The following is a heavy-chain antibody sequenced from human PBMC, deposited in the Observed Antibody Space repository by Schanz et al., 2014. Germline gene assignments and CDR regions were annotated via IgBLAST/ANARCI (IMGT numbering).Heavy chain of an antibody. Sequence: QVQLVQSGTQVKKPGASVKVSCKASGYTLSAYSLHWVRQAPGQGLEWMGIVNPSVRGTHFAREFQGRVTVTSDTSTSTAYMELTSLRSEDTAVYYCARSNYYDNSDYYNSFDYWGQGTLVTVSS. D-gene: IGHD3-22*01. V-gene: IGHV1-46*01. CDR2: VNPSVRGT. J-gene: IGHJ4*02. CDR3: ARSNYYDNSDYYNSFDY. CDR1: GYTLSAYS.